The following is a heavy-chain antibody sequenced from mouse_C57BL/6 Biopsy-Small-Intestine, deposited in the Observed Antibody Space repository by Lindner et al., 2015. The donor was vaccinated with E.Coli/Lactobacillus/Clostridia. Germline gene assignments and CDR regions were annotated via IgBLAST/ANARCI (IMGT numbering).Heavy chain of an antibody. D-gene: IGHD4-1*01. CDR3: ARLGTGYYFDY. Sequence: VQLQESGPELVKPGDSVKMSCKASGYTFINYYMDWVKQSHGKSLEWIGYIDPYNGATTYNQKFKGKATLTVDKSSSTAYMQLNSLTSEDSAVYYCARLGTGYYFDYWGQGTTLTVSS. V-gene: IGHV1-34*02. CDR1: GYTFINYY. CDR2: IDPYNGAT. J-gene: IGHJ2*01.